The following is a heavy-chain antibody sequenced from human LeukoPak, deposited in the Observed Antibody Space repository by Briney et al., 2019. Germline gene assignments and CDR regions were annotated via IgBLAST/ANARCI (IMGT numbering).Heavy chain of an antibody. CDR2: IYYSGST. V-gene: IGHV4-39*02. Sequence: SETLSLTCTVSGGSISSSSYYWGWIRQPPGKGLEWVGSIYYSGSTYYNPSLTSRVTISVDTSQNPFSLKLSSVTAADTAVYYCARDYYDSSGHDAFDIWGQGTMVTVSS. CDR3: ARDYYDSSGHDAFDI. J-gene: IGHJ3*02. CDR1: GGSISSSSYY. D-gene: IGHD3-22*01.